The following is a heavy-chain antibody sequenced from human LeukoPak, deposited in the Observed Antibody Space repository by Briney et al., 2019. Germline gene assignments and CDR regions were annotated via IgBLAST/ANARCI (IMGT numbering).Heavy chain of an antibody. V-gene: IGHV5-51*01. CDR2: IYPDDSDT. Sequence: GASLQISCKGSGSIFTSYWIGWVRQLPGKGLEWMGIIYPDDSDTRYSPSSQGQVTISADKSISTAYLQWSSLKASDTAMYYCARRHCSSTSCYLLGWFDPWGQGTLVTVSS. J-gene: IGHJ5*02. CDR3: ARRHCSSTSCYLLGWFDP. D-gene: IGHD2-2*01. CDR1: GSIFTSYW.